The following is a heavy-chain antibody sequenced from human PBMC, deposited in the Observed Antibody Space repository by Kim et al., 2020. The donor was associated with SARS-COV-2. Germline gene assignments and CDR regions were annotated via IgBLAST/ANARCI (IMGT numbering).Heavy chain of an antibody. CDR1: GGSISSSNW. Sequence: SETLSLTCAVSGGSISSSNWWSWVRQPPGKGLEWIGEIYHSGSTNYNPSLKSRVTISVDKSKNQFSLKLSSVTAADTAVYYCAREIAAAGDYYYYGMDVWGQGTTVTVSS. CDR3: AREIAAAGDYYYYGMDV. CDR2: IYHSGST. D-gene: IGHD6-13*01. V-gene: IGHV4-4*02. J-gene: IGHJ6*02.